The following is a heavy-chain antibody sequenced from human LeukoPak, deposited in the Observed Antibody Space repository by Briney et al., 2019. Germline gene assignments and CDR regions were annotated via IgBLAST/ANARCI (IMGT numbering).Heavy chain of an antibody. D-gene: IGHD4-23*01. CDR1: GFTFSNYA. Sequence: GGSLRPSCATSGFTFSNYAMTWVRQAPGKGLEWVSAISGSGGSTYYADSVKGRFTVSRDNSKNTLYLQMNSLRAEDTAVYYCAKDEEDKVTPDLRYWGQGTLVTVSS. V-gene: IGHV3-23*01. CDR3: AKDEEDKVTPDLRY. CDR2: ISGSGGST. J-gene: IGHJ4*02.